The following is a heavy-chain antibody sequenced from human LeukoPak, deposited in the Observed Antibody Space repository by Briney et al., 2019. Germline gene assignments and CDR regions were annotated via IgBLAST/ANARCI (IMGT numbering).Heavy chain of an antibody. CDR3: ARIGGIGGDYFDY. J-gene: IGHJ4*02. CDR1: GGSISSYY. CDR2: IYYSGST. D-gene: IGHD1-26*01. V-gene: IGHV4-59*01. Sequence: SETLSLTCTVSGGSISSYYWSWIRQPPGKGLEWIGYIYYSGSTNYNPSLKSRVTISVDTSKNQFSLKLSAVTAADTAVYYCARIGGIGGDYFDYWGQGTLVTVSS.